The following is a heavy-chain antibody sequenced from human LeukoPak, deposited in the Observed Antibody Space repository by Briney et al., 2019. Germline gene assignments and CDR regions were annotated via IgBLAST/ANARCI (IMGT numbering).Heavy chain of an antibody. CDR2: ISGSGGST. CDR3: TTLLRYFDWLNYYYYYMDV. V-gene: IGHV3-23*01. D-gene: IGHD3-9*01. Sequence: GGSLRLSCAASGFTFSSYGMSWVRQAPGKGLEWVSAISGSGGSTYYADSVKGRFTISRDNSKNTLYLQMNSLRAEDTAVYYCTTLLRYFDWLNYYYYYMDVWGKGTTVTISS. J-gene: IGHJ6*03. CDR1: GFTFSSYG.